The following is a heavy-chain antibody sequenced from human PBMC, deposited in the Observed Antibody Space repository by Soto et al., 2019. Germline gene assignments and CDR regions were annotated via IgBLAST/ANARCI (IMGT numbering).Heavy chain of an antibody. V-gene: IGHV1-69*06. CDR3: ARVLFPGDHDYGDYFYKGWFDP. CDR2: IIPIFGTA. D-gene: IGHD4-17*01. CDR1: GWTFSRYA. Sequence: SLVKVSCKASGWTFSRYAISWLRQSPGQGLEWMGGIIPIFGTANYAQKFQGRVTITADKSTSTAYMELSSLRSEDTAVYYCARVLFPGDHDYGDYFYKGWFDPWGEGTLVTVS. J-gene: IGHJ5*02.